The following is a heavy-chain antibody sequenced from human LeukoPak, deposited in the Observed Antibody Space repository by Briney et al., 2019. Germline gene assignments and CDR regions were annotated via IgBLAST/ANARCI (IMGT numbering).Heavy chain of an antibody. V-gene: IGHV3-74*01. CDR1: GLTFVKHY. CDR3: GSSKDGYIDY. D-gene: IGHD2-15*01. J-gene: IGHJ4*02. Sequence: GGSLRLSXAASGLTFVKHYLHWVRQAPGTGLLWVSRISTDGTTALYADSVRGRFTISRDNAKNTLYLQMNSLRGEHTAVYYCGSSKDGYIDYWGQGTLVTVSS. CDR2: ISTDGTTA.